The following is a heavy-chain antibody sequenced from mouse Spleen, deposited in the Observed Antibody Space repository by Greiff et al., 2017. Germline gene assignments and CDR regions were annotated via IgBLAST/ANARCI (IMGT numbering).Heavy chain of an antibody. CDR3: ARENYLWYFDV. CDR2: ISYDGSN. J-gene: IGHJ1*01. D-gene: IGHD5-5*01. CDR1: GYSITSGYY. Sequence: EVKLEESGPGLVKPSQSLTLTCSVTGYSITSGYYWNWIRQFPGNKLEWMGYISYDGSNNYNPSLKNRISITRDTSKNQFFLKLNSVTTEDTATYYCARENYLWYFDVWGAGTTVTVSS. V-gene: IGHV3-6*01.